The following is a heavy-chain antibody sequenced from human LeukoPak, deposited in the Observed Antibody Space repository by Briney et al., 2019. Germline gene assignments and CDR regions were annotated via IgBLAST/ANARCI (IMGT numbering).Heavy chain of an antibody. D-gene: IGHD3-22*01. CDR3: AKAPSMIVVVNFDY. V-gene: IGHV3-23*01. CDR2: ISGSGGST. CDR1: GFTFSSYA. J-gene: IGHJ4*02. Sequence: GGSLRLSCAASGFTFSSYAMSWVRQAPGKGLEWVSAISGSGGSTYYADSVKGRFTISRDNSKNRLYLQMNSLRAEDTAVYYCAKAPSMIVVVNFDYWGQGTLVTVSS.